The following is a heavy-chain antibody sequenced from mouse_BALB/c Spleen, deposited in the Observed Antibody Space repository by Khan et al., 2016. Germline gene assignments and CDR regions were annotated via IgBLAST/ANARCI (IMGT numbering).Heavy chain of an antibody. CDR1: GFTFSDYY. CDR3: ARQRYDYDPYAMDY. V-gene: IGHV5-12*02. D-gene: IGHD2-4*01. J-gene: IGHJ4*01. CDR2: ISNGGGST. Sequence: EVELVESGGGLVQPGGSLKLSCATSGFTFSDYYMYWVRQTPEKRLEWVAYISNGGGSTYYPDTVKGRFTISRDNAKNTLYLQMSRLKSEDTAMYYCARQRYDYDPYAMDYWGQGTSVTVSS.